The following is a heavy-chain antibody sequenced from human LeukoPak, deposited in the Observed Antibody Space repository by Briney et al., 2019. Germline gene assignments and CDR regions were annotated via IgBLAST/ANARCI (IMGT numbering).Heavy chain of an antibody. CDR2: ISYDGSNK. V-gene: IGHV3-30-3*01. Sequence: GGSLRLSCAASGFTFSSYAMHWVRQAPGKGLEWVAVISYDGSNKYYADSVKGRFTISRDNSKNTLYLQMNSLRAEDTAVYYCARDCGYSSVADYWGQGTLVTVSS. J-gene: IGHJ4*02. CDR1: GFTFSSYA. D-gene: IGHD6-19*01. CDR3: ARDCGYSSVADY.